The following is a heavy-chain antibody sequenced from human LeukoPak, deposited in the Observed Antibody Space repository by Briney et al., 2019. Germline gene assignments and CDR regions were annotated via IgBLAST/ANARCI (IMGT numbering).Heavy chain of an antibody. V-gene: IGHV3-23*01. D-gene: IGHD2-2*01. CDR1: GFTFNNYV. Sequence: GGSLRLSCAASGFTFNNYVMGWVRQAPGKGLEWVSSIGVNGGSTYYADPVKGRFTISRDNSNTLFLQMNNLRAEDTAVYYCARDQGSKIVVRTTNWYFDLWGRGTLVTVSS. J-gene: IGHJ2*01. CDR3: ARDQGSKIVVRTTNWYFDL. CDR2: IGVNGGST.